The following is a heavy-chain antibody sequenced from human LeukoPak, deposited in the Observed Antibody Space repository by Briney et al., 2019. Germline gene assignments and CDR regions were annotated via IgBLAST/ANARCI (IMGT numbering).Heavy chain of an antibody. CDR1: GFTFSSYS. D-gene: IGHD3-22*01. CDR2: ISSSSSYI. J-gene: IGHJ4*02. V-gene: IGHV3-21*01. CDR3: ARQPIVVIPYFDY. Sequence: GGSLRLSCAASGFTFSSYSINWVRQAPGKGLEWVSSISSSSSYIYYADSVKGRFTISRDNAKNSLYLQMNSLRAEDTAVYYCARQPIVVIPYFDYWGQGTLVTVSS.